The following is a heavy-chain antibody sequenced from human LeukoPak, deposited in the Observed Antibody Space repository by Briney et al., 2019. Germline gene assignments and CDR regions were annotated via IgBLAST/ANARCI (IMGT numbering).Heavy chain of an antibody. CDR2: IYSGGST. CDR1: GFTVSSNY. Sequence: GGSLRLSCAASGFTVSSNYMSWVRQAPGKGLEWVSVIYSGGSTYYADSVKGRFTISRDNSKNTLYLQMSSLRSEDTAVYYCARYCSSTSCYTRRYFDYWGQGTLVTVSS. J-gene: IGHJ4*02. CDR3: ARYCSSTSCYTRRYFDY. V-gene: IGHV3-53*05. D-gene: IGHD2-2*02.